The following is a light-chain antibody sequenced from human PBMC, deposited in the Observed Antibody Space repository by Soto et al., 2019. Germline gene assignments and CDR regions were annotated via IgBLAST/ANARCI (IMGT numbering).Light chain of an antibody. CDR3: NSYRTVSTYV. CDR2: DVG. V-gene: IGLV2-14*01. CDR1: SSDIGGYNF. J-gene: IGLJ1*01. Sequence: QSVLTQPASVSGSPGQSITIDCTGTSSDIGGYNFVSWYQQHPGKAPKLLIYDVGNRPSGVSNRFSGSKSGNTASLTISGLQAEDEAHYYCNSYRTVSTYVFGTGTKLTVL.